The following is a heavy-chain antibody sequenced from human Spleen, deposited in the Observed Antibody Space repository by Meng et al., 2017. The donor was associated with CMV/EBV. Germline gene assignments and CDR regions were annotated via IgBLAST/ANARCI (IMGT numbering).Heavy chain of an antibody. Sequence: SETLSLTCTVSGGSISSSSYYWGWIRQPPGKGLEWIGSIYYSGSTYYNPSLKSRVTISVDTSKNQFSLKLSSVTAADTAVYYCAKEFVVTYYYYYYGMDVWGQGTTVTVSS. CDR2: IYYSGST. CDR1: GGSISSSSYY. J-gene: IGHJ6*02. D-gene: IGHD3-22*01. CDR3: AKEFVVTYYYYYYGMDV. V-gene: IGHV4-39*02.